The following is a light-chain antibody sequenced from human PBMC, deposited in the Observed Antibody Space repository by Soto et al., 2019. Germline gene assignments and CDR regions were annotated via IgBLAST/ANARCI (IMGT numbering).Light chain of an antibody. J-gene: IGKJ3*01. CDR1: QSVSSN. CDR3: QQYNKWPLT. Sequence: EIVMTQFPATLSVSPGERATLSCRASQSVSSNLAWYQQKVGQPPRLLMYPASTRATGIPARFSGSGSGTEFTLTISSLQSEDFATYHCQQYNKWPLTFGPGTKVDIK. V-gene: IGKV3-15*01. CDR2: PAS.